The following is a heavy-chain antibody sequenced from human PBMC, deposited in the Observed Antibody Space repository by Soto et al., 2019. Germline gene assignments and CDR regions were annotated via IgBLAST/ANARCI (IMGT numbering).Heavy chain of an antibody. CDR2: IWYDGSNK. V-gene: IGHV3-33*01. D-gene: IGHD5-12*01. Sequence: VGSLRLSCAASGFTFSSYGMHWVRQAPGKGLEWVAVIWYDGSNKYYADSVKGRFTISRDNSKNTLYLQMNSLIAEDTAVYYCARDLLGSGYNLFYWGQGTLVTSPQ. J-gene: IGHJ4*02. CDR3: ARDLLGSGYNLFY. CDR1: GFTFSSYG.